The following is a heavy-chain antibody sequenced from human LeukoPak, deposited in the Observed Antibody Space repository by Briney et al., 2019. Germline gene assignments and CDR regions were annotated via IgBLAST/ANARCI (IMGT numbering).Heavy chain of an antibody. V-gene: IGHV4-59*08. CDR2: IYYSGST. D-gene: IGHD2-21*02. CDR3: ARQRSRLDVTDY. CDR1: GGSISSYY. Sequence: SETLSLTCTVSGGSISSYYWSWIRQPPGKGLEWIGYIYYSGSTNYNPSLKSRVTISVDTSKNQFSLKLSSVTAADTAVYYCARQRSRLDVTDYWGQGTLVTVSS. J-gene: IGHJ4*02.